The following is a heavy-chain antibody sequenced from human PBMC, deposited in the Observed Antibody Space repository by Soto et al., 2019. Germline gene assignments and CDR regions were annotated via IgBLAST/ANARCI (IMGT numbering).Heavy chain of an antibody. CDR2: INPSDGNR. V-gene: IGHV1-18*01. Sequence: QIQLVQSGAEWRKPGASVKVSCEASGYSFSFYGINWVRQAPGQGLESMGWINPSDGNRNFAQKFEDRLTMTTATSTNTVFLELRSLKSEDPSIYYCARDRLRGYDSSGFYSWGQGTMVTVSS. CDR1: GYSFSFYG. D-gene: IGHD3-22*01. J-gene: IGHJ4*02. CDR3: ARDRLRGYDSSGFYS.